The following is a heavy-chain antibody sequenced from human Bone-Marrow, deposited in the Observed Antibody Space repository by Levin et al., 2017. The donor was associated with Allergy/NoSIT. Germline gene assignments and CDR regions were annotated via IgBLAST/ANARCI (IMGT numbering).Heavy chain of an antibody. J-gene: IGHJ5*02. CDR3: TRDIAARHWFDP. V-gene: IGHV3-49*03. CDR2: LRSIRHGGTS. Sequence: GGSLRLSCSASGFTFPDYAMSWFRQAPGKGLEWVAFLRSIRHGGTSEYAASVKGRFIISRDDSKSIAYLQMNSLKIEDTGVYYCTRDIAARHWFDPWGQGTQVTVSS. CDR1: GFTFPDYA. D-gene: IGHD6-6*01.